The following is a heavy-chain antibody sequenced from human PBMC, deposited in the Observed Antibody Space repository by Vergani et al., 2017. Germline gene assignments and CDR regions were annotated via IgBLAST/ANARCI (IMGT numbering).Heavy chain of an antibody. J-gene: IGHJ4*02. Sequence: QVQLVQSGAEVKKPGSSVKVSCKASGGTFSSYAISWVRQAPGQGLEWMGWINPNSGGTNYAQKFQGRVTMTRDTSISTAYMELSRLRSDDTAVYYCGRIGRRLNGYDSGLDYWGQGTLVTVSS. CDR1: GGTFSSYA. V-gene: IGHV1-2*02. CDR3: GRIGRRLNGYDSGLDY. CDR2: INPNSGGT. D-gene: IGHD5-12*01.